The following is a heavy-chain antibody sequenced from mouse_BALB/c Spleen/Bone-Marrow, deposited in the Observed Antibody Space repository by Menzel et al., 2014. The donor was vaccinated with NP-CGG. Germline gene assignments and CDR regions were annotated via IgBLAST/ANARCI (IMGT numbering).Heavy chain of an antibody. D-gene: IGHD2-4*01. CDR3: ARDSFLITRALDY. V-gene: IGHV2-6-7*01. Sequence: VQVVESGPGLVAPSQSLSITCTVSGFSLTGYGVGWVRQPPGKGLEWLGMIWGDGSTDYNSALKSRLSISKDNSKSQVFLKMNSLQTDDTARYYCARDSFLITRALDYWGQGTSVTVSS. CDR1: GFSLTGYG. CDR2: IWGDGST. J-gene: IGHJ4*01.